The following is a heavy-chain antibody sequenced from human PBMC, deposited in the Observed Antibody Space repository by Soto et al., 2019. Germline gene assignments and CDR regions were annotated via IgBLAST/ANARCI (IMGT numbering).Heavy chain of an antibody. CDR3: ANGPGLEWFHHCVY. Sequence: GGSLRLSCAASGFTFSSYAMSWVRQAPGKGLEWVSAISGSGGSTYYADSAKGRFTISRDNSKNTLYLQMNSLRAEDKAVYYCANGPGLEWFHHCVYWGQGTLVTVSS. CDR1: GFTFSSYA. J-gene: IGHJ1*01. V-gene: IGHV3-23*01. CDR2: ISGSGGST. D-gene: IGHD3-3*01.